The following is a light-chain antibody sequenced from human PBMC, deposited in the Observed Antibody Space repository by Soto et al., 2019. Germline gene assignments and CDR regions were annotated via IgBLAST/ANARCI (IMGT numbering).Light chain of an antibody. CDR2: DVS. CDR3: SSYTSSSLYV. CDR1: SSDVGGYKY. V-gene: IGLV2-14*01. Sequence: QSALTQPASVSGSPGQSITISCTGTSSDVGGYKYVSWYQQYPGKAPKLMIYDVSNRPSGVSNRFSGSKSGNTASLTISGLQAEDEADYYCSSYTSSSLYVFGTGTK. J-gene: IGLJ1*01.